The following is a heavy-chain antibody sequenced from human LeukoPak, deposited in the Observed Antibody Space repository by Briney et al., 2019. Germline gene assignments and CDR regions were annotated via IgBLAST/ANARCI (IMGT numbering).Heavy chain of an antibody. CDR1: GGTFSSYA. CDR2: IIPIFGTA. D-gene: IGHD3-9*01. V-gene: IGHV1-69*05. J-gene: IGHJ4*02. CDR3: ARLVSTKYYFDY. Sequence: SVKVSCKASGGTFSSYAISWVRQAPGQGLEWMGGIIPIFGTANYAQKFQGRVTITTDESTSTAYMGLSSLRSEDTAVYYCARLVSTKYYFDYWGQGTLVTVSS.